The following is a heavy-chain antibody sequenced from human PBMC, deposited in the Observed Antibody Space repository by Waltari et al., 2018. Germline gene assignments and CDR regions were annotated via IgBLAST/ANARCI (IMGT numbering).Heavy chain of an antibody. CDR1: GDSVSSNSAA. V-gene: IGHV6-1*01. CDR3: ARDSGYCSGGSCYSGFDP. D-gene: IGHD2-15*01. CDR2: KYYRSKWNN. J-gene: IGHJ5*02. Sequence: QVQLQQSGPGLVKPSQTLSLTCDISGDSVSSNSAAWNWIRQSTSRGLEWLGRKYYRSKWNNDYSVSVTSRITINPDTSKNQFSLQLNSVTPEDTAVYYCARDSGYCSGGSCYSGFDPWGQGTLVTVSS.